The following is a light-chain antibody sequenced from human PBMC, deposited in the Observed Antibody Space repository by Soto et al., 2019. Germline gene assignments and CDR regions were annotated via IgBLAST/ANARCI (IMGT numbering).Light chain of an antibody. J-gene: IGLJ1*01. Sequence: QSALTQPPSASGSPGQSVTISCIGTATDIGLNNDVPGYQHHPGEAHKLRIYEVTKRPSGYPDRLPGSKSRNTASMTFSRLHADDAADYYCHSYVGSNNWVFGPGSQVTGL. CDR2: EVT. CDR1: ATDIGLNND. CDR3: HSYVGSNNWV. V-gene: IGLV2-8*01.